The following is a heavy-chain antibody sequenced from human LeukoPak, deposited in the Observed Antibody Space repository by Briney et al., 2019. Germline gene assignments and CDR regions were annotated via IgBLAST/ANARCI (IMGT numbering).Heavy chain of an antibody. J-gene: IGHJ6*03. CDR3: TRLVTMVRGPTSYYYYYYMDV. Sequence: GGSLRLSCAASGFTFSGSAMHWVRQASGKGLEWVGRIRSKANSYATAYAASVKGRFTISRGDSKNTAYLQMNSLKTEDTAVYYCTRLVTMVRGPTSYYYYYYMDVWGKGTTVTVSS. CDR1: GFTFSGSA. D-gene: IGHD3-10*01. V-gene: IGHV3-73*01. CDR2: IRSKANSYAT.